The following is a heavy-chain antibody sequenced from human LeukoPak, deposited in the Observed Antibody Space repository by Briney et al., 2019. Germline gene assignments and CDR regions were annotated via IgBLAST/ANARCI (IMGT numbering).Heavy chain of an antibody. CDR2: IYYSGST. V-gene: IGHV4-59*07. D-gene: IGHD3-10*01. J-gene: IGHJ4*02. CDR3: ARVGTYGSGSYLSWLDY. Sequence: SDTQSLICSVWVHLISRYYWSCIRQPPGKGLEWIGYIYYSGSTNYHPSLKSRVTISVDTSKNQFSLKLSSVTAADTAVYYCARVGTYGSGSYLSWLDYWGQGPLVTVSS. CDR1: VHLISRYY.